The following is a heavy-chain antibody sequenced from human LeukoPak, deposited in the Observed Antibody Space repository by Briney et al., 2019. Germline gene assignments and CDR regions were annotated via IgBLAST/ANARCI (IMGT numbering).Heavy chain of an antibody. CDR1: GYTFTGYY. Sequence: ASVKVSCKASGYTFTGYYMHWVRQAPGQGLEWMGWINPNSGGTNYAQKFQGRVTMTRDTSSSTVYMELSSLRSEDTAVYYCARWGASDYWGQGTLVTVSS. D-gene: IGHD3-16*01. V-gene: IGHV1-2*02. J-gene: IGHJ4*02. CDR3: ARWGASDY. CDR2: INPNSGGT.